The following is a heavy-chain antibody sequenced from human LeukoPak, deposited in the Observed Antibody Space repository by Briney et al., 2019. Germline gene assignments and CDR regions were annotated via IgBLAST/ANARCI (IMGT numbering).Heavy chain of an antibody. Sequence: ASAKVSCKASGYTFTSYYMHWVRQAPGQGLEWMGIINPSGGSTSYAQKFQGRVTMTRDTSTSTVYMELSSLRSEDTAVYYCARDVDTMSGREDAFDIWGQGTMVTVSS. D-gene: IGHD5-12*01. V-gene: IGHV1-46*01. CDR2: INPSGGST. CDR3: ARDVDTMSGREDAFDI. J-gene: IGHJ3*02. CDR1: GYTFTSYY.